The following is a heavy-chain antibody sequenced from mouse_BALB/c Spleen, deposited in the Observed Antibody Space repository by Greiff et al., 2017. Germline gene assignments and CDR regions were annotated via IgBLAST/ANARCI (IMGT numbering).Heavy chain of an antibody. V-gene: IGHV2-9-2*01. CDR1: GFSLTSYD. CDR3: VRGGSYYGSSYNYFDY. Sequence: VMLVESGPGLVAPSQSLSITCTVSGFSLTSYDISWIRQPPGKGLEWLGVIWTGGGTNYNSAFMSRLSISKDNSKSQVFLKMNSLQTDDTAIYYCVRGGSYYGSSYNYFDYWGQGTTLTVSS. J-gene: IGHJ2*01. D-gene: IGHD1-1*01. CDR2: IWTGGGT.